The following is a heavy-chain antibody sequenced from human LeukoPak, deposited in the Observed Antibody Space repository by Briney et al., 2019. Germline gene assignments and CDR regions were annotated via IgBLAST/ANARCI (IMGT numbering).Heavy chain of an antibody. V-gene: IGHV3-7*01. CDR1: GFTFSSYW. Sequence: GGSLRLSCAASGFTFSSYWMSWVRQAPGKGLEWVANINQDGSEKYCVDSLKGRFTISRDNSKNTLYLQMNSLRAEDTAVYYCARGSRGDLNYAFYYWGQGTLVTVSS. CDR3: ARGSRGDLNYAFYY. CDR2: INQDGSEK. J-gene: IGHJ4*02. D-gene: IGHD1-7*01.